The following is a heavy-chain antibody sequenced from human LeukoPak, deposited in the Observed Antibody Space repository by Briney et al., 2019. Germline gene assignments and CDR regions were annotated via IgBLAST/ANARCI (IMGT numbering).Heavy chain of an antibody. CDR1: GGSFSGFY. CDR3: ARHGSITIFGSPYYFDY. V-gene: IGHV4-34*01. Sequence: SETLSLTCAVYGGSFSGFYWNWIRQPPGKGLEWIGEIDHSGSTNYNPSLKSRVTISVDRANNQFSLKLSSVTAADTAVYYCARHGSITIFGSPYYFDYWGQGTLVTASS. CDR2: IDHSGST. J-gene: IGHJ4*02. D-gene: IGHD3-3*01.